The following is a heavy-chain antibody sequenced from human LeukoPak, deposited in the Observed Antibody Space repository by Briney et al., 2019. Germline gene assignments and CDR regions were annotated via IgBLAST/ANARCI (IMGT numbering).Heavy chain of an antibody. J-gene: IGHJ4*02. Sequence: SETLSLTCTVSGGSISDYYWSWIRQPPGKGLEWIGYIYTSGSTNYNPSLKSRVTISVDTSKNQFSLKLSSVTAADTAVYYCARHEYSSSPFDYWGQGILVTVSS. D-gene: IGHD6-6*01. V-gene: IGHV4-4*09. CDR2: IYTSGST. CDR1: GGSISDYY. CDR3: ARHEYSSSPFDY.